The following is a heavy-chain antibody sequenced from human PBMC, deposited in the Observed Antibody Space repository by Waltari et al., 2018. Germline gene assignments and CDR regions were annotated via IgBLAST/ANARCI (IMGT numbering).Heavy chain of an antibody. Sequence: EVHLLESGGGLVQPGGYLRLSCAASGFTFSDQAISWVRQAPGKGLEWVSLIYSDASGTYYADSVKGRFTISRDNSKNTLYLRMNSLRAEDTAVYYCAKDRGFGEGFDYWGQGTLVTVSS. CDR1: GFTFSDQA. V-gene: IGHV3-23*03. D-gene: IGHD3-10*01. CDR3: AKDRGFGEGFDY. J-gene: IGHJ4*02. CDR2: IYSDASGT.